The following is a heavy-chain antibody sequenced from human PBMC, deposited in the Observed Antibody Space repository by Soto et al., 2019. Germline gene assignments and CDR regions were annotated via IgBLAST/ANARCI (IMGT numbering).Heavy chain of an antibody. CDR1: GVTFSSYS. V-gene: IGHV3-21*01. CDR3: ARSDRQAYCGGDCSQGVGAFDT. D-gene: IGHD2-21*02. Sequence: XGALRLSCAASGVTFSSYSMNWVRQAPGKGLEWVSSISSSSSYIYYADSVKGRFTISRDNAKNSLYLQMNSLRAEDTAVYYCARSDRQAYCGGDCSQGVGAFDTWGQGKMVTVS. J-gene: IGHJ3*02. CDR2: ISSSSSYI.